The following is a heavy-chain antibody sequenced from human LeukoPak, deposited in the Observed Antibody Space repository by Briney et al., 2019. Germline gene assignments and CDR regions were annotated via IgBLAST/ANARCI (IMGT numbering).Heavy chain of an antibody. CDR3: ATVVFRSGYTTT. D-gene: IGHD3-3*01. V-gene: IGHV4-34*01. J-gene: IGHJ5*02. CDR1: GGSFSGYY. Sequence: SETLSLTCAVYGGSFSGYYWSWIRQPPGKGLEWIGEINHSGSTNYNPSLKSRVTISVDTSKNQFSLQLSSVTAADTAVYYCATVVFRSGYTTTSGQGTLVSASS. CDR2: INHSGST.